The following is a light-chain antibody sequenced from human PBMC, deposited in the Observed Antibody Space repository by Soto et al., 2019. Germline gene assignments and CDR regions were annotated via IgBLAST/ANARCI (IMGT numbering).Light chain of an antibody. V-gene: IGKV1-6*02. J-gene: IGKJ1*01. CDR2: ATS. CDR3: LQDYNYPRT. CDR1: QGIRKD. Sequence: AVKMSQSPSSLSASVGDRVTMTCRASQGIRKDLAWYQQKPGKAPKLLIYATSSLQSGVPSRFSGSGSGRDFTLTISSLQPEDFATYYCLQDYNYPRTFGQGTMVDVK.